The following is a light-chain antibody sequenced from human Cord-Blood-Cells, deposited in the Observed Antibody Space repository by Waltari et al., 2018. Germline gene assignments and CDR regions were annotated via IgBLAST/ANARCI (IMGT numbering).Light chain of an antibody. V-gene: IGLV2-14*01. CDR2: DVS. CDR3: SSYTSSSTLV. CDR1: SSDVGAYNY. Sequence: QSALTQPASVSGSPGQSITISSTATSSDVGAYNYVSWYQQHPGKAPKLMIYDVSKRPSGVSNRFAGSKSGNTASLTISGLQAEDEADYYCSSYTSSSTLVFGTGTKVTVL. J-gene: IGLJ1*01.